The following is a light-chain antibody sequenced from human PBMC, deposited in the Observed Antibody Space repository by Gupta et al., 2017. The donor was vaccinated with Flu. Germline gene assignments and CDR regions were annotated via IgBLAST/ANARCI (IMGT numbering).Light chain of an antibody. V-gene: IGKV1-5*03. CDR1: ETSDRW. Sequence: DIQLTQSPSTLSASVGDRVIITCRASETSDRWLAWYQQKPGRGPRLLMYKTSRLESGVPSRFSGSGFGTYFTLTIDSLQPDEFATYYCQQENSASLTFGGGTKVDIK. CDR2: KTS. J-gene: IGKJ4*02. CDR3: QQENSASLT.